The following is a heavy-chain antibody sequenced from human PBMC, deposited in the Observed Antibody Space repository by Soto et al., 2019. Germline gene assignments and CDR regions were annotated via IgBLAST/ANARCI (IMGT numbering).Heavy chain of an antibody. D-gene: IGHD4-17*01. Sequence: GGSLRLSCAASGFTFSSYGMHWVRQAPGKGLEWVAVIWYDGSNKYYADSVKGRFTISRDNSKNTLYLQMNSLRAEDTAVYYCARDYGDYYYYGMDVWGQGTTVTVSS. CDR3: ARDYGDYYYYGMDV. CDR2: IWYDGSNK. CDR1: GFTFSSYG. V-gene: IGHV3-33*01. J-gene: IGHJ6*02.